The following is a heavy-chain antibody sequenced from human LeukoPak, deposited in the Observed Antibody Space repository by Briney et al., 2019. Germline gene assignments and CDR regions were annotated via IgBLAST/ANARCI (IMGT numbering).Heavy chain of an antibody. D-gene: IGHD4-17*01. CDR3: ARDRATVTLYYYYYGMDV. CDR2: IWYDGSNK. V-gene: IGHV3-33*01. J-gene: IGHJ6*02. Sequence: GGSLRLSCAASGFTFSSYGMHGGRQAPGKGLEWGAVIWYDGSNKYYADSVKGRFTISRDNSKNTLYLQMNRLRAEDTAVYYCARDRATVTLYYYYYGMDVWGQGTTVTVSS. CDR1: GFTFSSYG.